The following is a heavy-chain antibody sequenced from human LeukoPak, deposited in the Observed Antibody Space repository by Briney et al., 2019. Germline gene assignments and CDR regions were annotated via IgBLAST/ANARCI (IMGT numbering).Heavy chain of an antibody. D-gene: IGHD1-1*01. J-gene: IGHJ6*03. CDR3: ARGSGTTFSYYYYMDV. CDR1: GGSISSGSYY. Sequence: SETLSLTCTVSGGSISSGSYYWSWIRQPAGKGLEWIGYIYYSGSTNYNPSLKSRVTISVDTSKNQFSLKLSSVTAADTAVYYCARGSGTTFSYYYYMDVWGKGTTVTISS. CDR2: IYYSGST. V-gene: IGHV4-61*10.